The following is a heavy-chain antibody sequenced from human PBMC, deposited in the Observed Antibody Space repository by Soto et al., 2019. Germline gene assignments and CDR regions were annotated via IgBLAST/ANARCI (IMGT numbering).Heavy chain of an antibody. CDR2: IWYDGSNK. Sequence: GGSLRLSCAASGFTFSSYGMHWVRQAPGKGLEWVAVIWYDGSNKYYADSVKGRFTISRDNSKNTLYLQMNSLRAEDTAVYYCARAGDYYDSLLEQAGLFDYWGQGTLVTVSS. J-gene: IGHJ4*02. D-gene: IGHD3-22*01. V-gene: IGHV3-33*01. CDR3: ARAGDYYDSLLEQAGLFDY. CDR1: GFTFSSYG.